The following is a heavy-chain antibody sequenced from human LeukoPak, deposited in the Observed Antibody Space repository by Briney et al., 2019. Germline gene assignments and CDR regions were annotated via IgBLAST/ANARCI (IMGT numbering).Heavy chain of an antibody. CDR1: GGSITGYY. Sequence: ASETLSLTCTVSGGSITGYYWNWIRQPPGKGLERIGYIYYSGSTNYNPSLKSRVTISVDTSENQFSLKLNSVTAADTAVYYCARQGGVATTFDYWGQGTLVTVSS. CDR2: IYYSGST. V-gene: IGHV4-59*08. D-gene: IGHD5-12*01. CDR3: ARQGGVATTFDY. J-gene: IGHJ4*02.